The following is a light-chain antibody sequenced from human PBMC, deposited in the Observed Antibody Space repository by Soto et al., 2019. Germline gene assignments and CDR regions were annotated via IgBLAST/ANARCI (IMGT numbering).Light chain of an antibody. J-gene: IGKJ1*01. CDR2: KAS. V-gene: IGKV1-5*03. CDR1: QSLSTG. Sequence: IQMTQYRTTLSASVGDTLTITCRASQSLSTGLAWLQQKQGKAPKLLIYKASSLENGVPSRFSGSGSGTEFTLTISSLQPEDVATYYCHHSGTLGPGTKVDI. CDR3: HHSGT.